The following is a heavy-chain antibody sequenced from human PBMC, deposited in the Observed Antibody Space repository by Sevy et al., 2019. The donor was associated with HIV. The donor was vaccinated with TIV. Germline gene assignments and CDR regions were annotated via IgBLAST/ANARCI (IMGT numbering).Heavy chain of an antibody. CDR1: GGSFSGYY. CDR3: ARAPPVVVVPGAPSWFDP. D-gene: IGHD2-2*01. CDR2: INHSGST. Sequence: ASETLSLTCAVYGGSFSGYYWNWIRHPPGKALEWIGEINHSGSTNYNPSLKSRVTISVDTSKNQFSLKLNSVTAADTAVYYCARAPPVVVVPGAPSWFDPWGQGTLVTVSS. V-gene: IGHV4-34*01. J-gene: IGHJ5*02.